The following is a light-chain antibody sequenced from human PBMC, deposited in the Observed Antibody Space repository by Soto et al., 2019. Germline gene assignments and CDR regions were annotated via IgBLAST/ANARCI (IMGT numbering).Light chain of an antibody. J-gene: IGLJ3*02. V-gene: IGLV2-14*01. CDR1: SSDVGGYNF. Sequence: QSALTQPVSVSGSPGQSITISCTGTSSDVGGYNFVSWYQQNPGRAPKLMIYEVSNRPSGVSDRFSGSKSGNTASLTISGLQAEDEADYYCQSYDSSLRVFGGGTKLTVL. CDR3: QSYDSSLRV. CDR2: EVS.